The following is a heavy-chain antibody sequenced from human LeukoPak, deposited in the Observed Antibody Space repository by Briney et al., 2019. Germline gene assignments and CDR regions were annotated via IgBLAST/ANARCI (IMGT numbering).Heavy chain of an antibody. J-gene: IGHJ6*02. V-gene: IGHV5-51*01. CDR2: IYPGDSDT. D-gene: IGHD6-13*01. Sequence: GESLKIPCKGSGYSSTSYWIGWVRQMPGKGLEGMGSIYPGDSDTRYSPSFQGQVTVSADKSISTAYLQWSSLKASDTAMYYCARHGSSNRPSRNYYYYYGMDVWGQGTTVTVSS. CDR3: ARHGSSNRPSRNYYYYYGMDV. CDR1: GYSSTSYW.